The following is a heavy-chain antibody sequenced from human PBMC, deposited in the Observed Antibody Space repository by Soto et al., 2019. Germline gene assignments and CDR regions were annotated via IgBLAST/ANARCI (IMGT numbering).Heavy chain of an antibody. CDR3: ARLNGNSWLDF. D-gene: IGHD1-26*01. V-gene: IGHV6-1*01. Sequence: SASRGLEWLGMTYYRSKSYNDYAESVKSRITINPDTSKNQFSLHLNSVTPEDTVVYYCARLNGNSWLDFWGQGTLVT. CDR2: TYYRSKSYN. J-gene: IGHJ5*01.